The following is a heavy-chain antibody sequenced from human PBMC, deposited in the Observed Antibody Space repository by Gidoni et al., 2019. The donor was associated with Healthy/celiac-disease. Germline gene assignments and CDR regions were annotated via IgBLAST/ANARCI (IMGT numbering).Heavy chain of an antibody. V-gene: IGHV3-30*18. CDR1: GFTFCCYA. J-gene: IGHJ5*02. Sequence: VLLVESGAGVLQPGWYLRLPCDACGFTFCCYAMHWVRKAPGKGLEWVAVISDDGSNKYYADSGKGRFTISRDNSKNTLYIQMNSRRAEDTAVYYCAKGLRVRGVSPNWFDPWGQGTLVTVSS. CDR2: ISDDGSNK. D-gene: IGHD3-10*01. CDR3: AKGLRVRGVSPNWFDP.